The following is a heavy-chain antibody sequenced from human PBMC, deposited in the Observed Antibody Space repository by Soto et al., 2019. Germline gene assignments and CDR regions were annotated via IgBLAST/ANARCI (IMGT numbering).Heavy chain of an antibody. CDR3: AGHSSGVPGYYYGMDV. V-gene: IGHV1-69*12. J-gene: IGHJ6*02. Sequence: QVQLVQSGAEVKKPGSSVKVSCKASGGTFSSYAISWVRQAPGQGLEWMGGIIPIFDTADYAQKFQGRVTITADESTNTADMELSSLRSDDTAVYYCAGHSSGVPGYYYGMDVWGQGTTVTVSS. CDR2: IIPIFDTA. D-gene: IGHD3-22*01. CDR1: GGTFSSYA.